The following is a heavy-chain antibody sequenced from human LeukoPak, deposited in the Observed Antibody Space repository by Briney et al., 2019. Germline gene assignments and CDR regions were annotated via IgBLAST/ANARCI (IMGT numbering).Heavy chain of an antibody. D-gene: IGHD2-2*01. CDR3: ATSSGSCSSTSCYVDGFDP. Sequence: ASVKVSCKASGYTFTSYDINWVRQATGRGLEWMGWMNPNSGNTGYAQKFQGRVTMTRNTSISTAYMELSSLRSEDTAVYYCATSSGSCSSTSCYVDGFDPWGQGTLVTVSS. J-gene: IGHJ5*02. CDR1: GYTFTSYD. CDR2: MNPNSGNT. V-gene: IGHV1-8*01.